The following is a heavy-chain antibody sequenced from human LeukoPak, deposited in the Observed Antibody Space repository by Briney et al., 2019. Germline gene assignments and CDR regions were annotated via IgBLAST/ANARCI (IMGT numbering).Heavy chain of an antibody. D-gene: IGHD2-2*02. J-gene: IGHJ6*03. CDR3: ARDGEPEKYCSSTSCYTWEYYYYMDV. Sequence: ASVKVSCKASGYTFTGYYMHWVRQAPGQGLEWMGWINPNSGGTNYAQKFQGRVTMTRDTSISTAYMELSRLRPDDTAVYYCARDGEPEKYCSSTSCYTWEYYYYMDVWGKGTTVTVSS. V-gene: IGHV1-2*02. CDR1: GYTFTGYY. CDR2: INPNSGGT.